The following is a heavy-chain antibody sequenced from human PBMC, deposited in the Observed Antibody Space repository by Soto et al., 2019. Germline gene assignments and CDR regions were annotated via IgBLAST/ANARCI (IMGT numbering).Heavy chain of an antibody. CDR2: ISSSGSTI. V-gene: IGHV3-48*03. J-gene: IGHJ4*02. CDR3: AMIGSSGPFDY. CDR1: GFTFSSYE. D-gene: IGHD6-6*01. Sequence: GGSLRLSCAASGFTFSSYEMNWVRQAPGKGLEWVSYISSSGSTIYYADSVKGRFTISRDNAKNSLYLQMNSLRAEDTAVYYCAMIGSSGPFDYWGQGTLVTAPQ.